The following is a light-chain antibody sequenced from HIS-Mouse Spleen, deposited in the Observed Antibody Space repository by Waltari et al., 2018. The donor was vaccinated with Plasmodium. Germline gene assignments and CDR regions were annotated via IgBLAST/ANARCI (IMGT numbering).Light chain of an antibody. CDR3: CSYAGSYTYV. V-gene: IGLV2-11*01. J-gene: IGLJ1*01. CDR1: SSDVGGSNY. CDR2: DVS. Sequence: QSALTQPRSVSGSPGQSVTISCTGTSSDVGGSNYVSWYQQHPGKAPKLMIYDVSKRPSGVPDRFSGSKSGNTASLTISGLQAEEEADYYCCSYAGSYTYVFGTGTKVTVL.